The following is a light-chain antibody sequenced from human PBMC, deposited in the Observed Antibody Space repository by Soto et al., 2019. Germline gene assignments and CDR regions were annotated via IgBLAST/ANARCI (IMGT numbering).Light chain of an antibody. J-gene: IGKJ1*01. CDR2: DAF. V-gene: IGKV3-15*01. CDR1: QSVSSN. CDR3: QQYNNWPRT. Sequence: EIVMTQSPATLSVSPGERATLSCRARQSVSSNLAWYQQKPGQAPRLLIYDAFTRATGIPARFSGSGSGTEFTLTISSLQSEDFAVYYCQQYNNWPRTFGQGTKVEIK.